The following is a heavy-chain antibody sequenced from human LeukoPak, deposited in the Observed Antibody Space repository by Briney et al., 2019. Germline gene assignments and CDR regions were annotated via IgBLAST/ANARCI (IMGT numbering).Heavy chain of an antibody. V-gene: IGHV4-61*01. CDR3: ASSGSGYSYGLFS. CDR2: IYYSGST. J-gene: IGHJ4*02. Sequence: PSETLSLTCTVSGGSISSSSYYLNWIRQPPGKGLEWIGYIYYSGSTNYNPSLKSRVTISVDTSKNQFSLKLSSVTAADTAVYYCASSGSGYSYGLFSWGQGTLVTVSS. CDR1: GGSISSSSYY. D-gene: IGHD5-18*01.